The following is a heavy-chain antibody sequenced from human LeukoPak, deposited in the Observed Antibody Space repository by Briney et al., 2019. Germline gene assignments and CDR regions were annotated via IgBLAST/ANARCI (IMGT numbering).Heavy chain of an antibody. J-gene: IGHJ3*02. D-gene: IGHD5-12*01. Sequence: GRSLRLSCAASGFTFSSYAMHWVRQAPGKGLEWVAIISFDGSNKNYADSVKGRFTFSRDNSKNTLYLQMNSLRAGDTAVYYCARSSSGYDTDAFDIWGQGTMVTVSS. CDR3: ARSSSGYDTDAFDI. CDR1: GFTFSSYA. V-gene: IGHV3-30*14. CDR2: ISFDGSNK.